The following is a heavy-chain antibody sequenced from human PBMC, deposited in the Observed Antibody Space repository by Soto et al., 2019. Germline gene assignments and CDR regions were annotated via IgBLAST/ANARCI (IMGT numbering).Heavy chain of an antibody. CDR2: IDWDDDK. CDR3: ARFSAAAAVFDY. V-gene: IGHV2-70*11. Sequence: SGPTLVNPTQTLTLTCTFSGFSLSTSGMCVSWIRQPPGKALEWLARIDWDDDKYYSTSLKTRLTISKDTSKNQVVLTMTNMDPVDTATYYCARFSAAAAVFDYWGQGTLVTVSS. CDR1: GFSLSTSGMC. D-gene: IGHD6-13*01. J-gene: IGHJ4*02.